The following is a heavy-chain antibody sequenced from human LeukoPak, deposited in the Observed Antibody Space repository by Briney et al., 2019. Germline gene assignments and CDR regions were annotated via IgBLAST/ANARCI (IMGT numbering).Heavy chain of an antibody. CDR1: GFTFSDYY. J-gene: IGHJ4*02. CDR3: ARRSSSGYYLRY. D-gene: IGHD3-22*01. V-gene: IGHV3-11*01. Sequence: GGSLRLSCAASGFTFSDYYMSWIRQAPGKGLEWVSYISSSGSTIYYADSVKGRFTISRDNAKNSLYLQMNSLRAEDTTAYYCARRSSSGYYLRYWGQGTLVTVSS. CDR2: ISSSGSTI.